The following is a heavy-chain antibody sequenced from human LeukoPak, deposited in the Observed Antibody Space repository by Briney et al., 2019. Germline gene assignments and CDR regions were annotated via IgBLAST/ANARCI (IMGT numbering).Heavy chain of an antibody. V-gene: IGHV1-69*13. D-gene: IGHD5-18*01. Sequence: SVKVSCKASGGTFSSYAISWVRQAPGQGLEWMGGIIPIFGTANYAQKFQSRVTITADESTSTAYMELSSLRSEDTAVYYCARVGGYSYGSSFDYWGQGTLVTVSS. CDR1: GGTFSSYA. CDR3: ARVGGYSYGSSFDY. J-gene: IGHJ4*02. CDR2: IIPIFGTA.